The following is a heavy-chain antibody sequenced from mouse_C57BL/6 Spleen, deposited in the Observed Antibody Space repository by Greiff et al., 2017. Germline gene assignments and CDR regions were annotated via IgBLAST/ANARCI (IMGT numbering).Heavy chain of an antibody. CDR3: ARGELRLPFAY. D-gene: IGHD3-2*02. J-gene: IGHJ3*01. Sequence: QVQLQQPGAELVMPGASVKLSCKASGYTFTSYWMHWVKQRPGQGLEWIGEIDPSDSYTKYNQKFKGKATLTVDKSSSTAYMQLNSLTSEDSAVYYCARGELRLPFAYWGQGTLVTVSA. V-gene: IGHV1-69*01. CDR1: GYTFTSYW. CDR2: IDPSDSYT.